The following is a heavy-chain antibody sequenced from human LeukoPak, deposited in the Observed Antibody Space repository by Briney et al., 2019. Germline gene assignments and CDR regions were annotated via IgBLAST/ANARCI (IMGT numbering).Heavy chain of an antibody. D-gene: IGHD3-16*01. J-gene: IGHJ4*02. Sequence: GGSLRLSCAASGFTFTNYWMHWVRQAPGKGLVWVSHINTDGSSTNYADSVKGRFTISRDNAKNTLYLQMNSLRAEDTAVYYCARDPGAYFDYWGQGTLVSVSS. CDR3: ARDPGAYFDY. CDR2: INTDGSST. V-gene: IGHV3-74*01. CDR1: GFTFTNYW.